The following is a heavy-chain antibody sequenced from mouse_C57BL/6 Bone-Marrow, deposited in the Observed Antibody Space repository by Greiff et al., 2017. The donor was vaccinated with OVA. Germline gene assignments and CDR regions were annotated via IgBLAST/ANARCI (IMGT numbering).Heavy chain of an antibody. CDR2: IDPSDSET. J-gene: IGHJ1*03. Sequence: VQLQQPGAELVRPGSSVKLSCKASGYTFTSYWMHWVKQRPIQGLEWIGNIDPSDSETHYNQKFKDKATLTVDKSSSTAYMQLSSLTSEDSAVYYCARSAYYSNYEDWYFDVWGTGTTVTVSS. V-gene: IGHV1-52*01. CDR1: GYTFTSYW. D-gene: IGHD2-5*01. CDR3: ARSAYYSNYEDWYFDV.